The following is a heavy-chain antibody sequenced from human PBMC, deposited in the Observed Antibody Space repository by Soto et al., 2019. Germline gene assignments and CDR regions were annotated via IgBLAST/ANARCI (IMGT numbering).Heavy chain of an antibody. J-gene: IGHJ4*02. CDR3: AKDRRAGGNSAFYFDF. CDR2: ISATGGGT. Sequence: LRLSCAASGFKFSNYAMSWVRQAPGKGLEWVSLISATGGGTYYADSVKGRFTISRDNSHNTLYLQVHSLTAEDTAVYYCAKDRRAGGNSAFYFDFWGQGAQVTVSS. V-gene: IGHV3-23*01. D-gene: IGHD3-16*01. CDR1: GFKFSNYA.